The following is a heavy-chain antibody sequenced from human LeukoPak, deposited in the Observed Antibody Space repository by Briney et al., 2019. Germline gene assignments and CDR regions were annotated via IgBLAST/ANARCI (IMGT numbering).Heavy chain of an antibody. Sequence: SQTLSLTCTVSGRSISSGGYYWSWIRQHPEKGLEWIGYIYYSGSTYYNPSLKSRVTISVDTSKNQFSLKLSSVTAADTAVYYCARASPTSIAVYYWGQGTLVTVSS. V-gene: IGHV4-31*03. J-gene: IGHJ4*02. D-gene: IGHD6-19*01. CDR3: ARASPTSIAVYY. CDR2: IYYSGST. CDR1: GRSISSGGYY.